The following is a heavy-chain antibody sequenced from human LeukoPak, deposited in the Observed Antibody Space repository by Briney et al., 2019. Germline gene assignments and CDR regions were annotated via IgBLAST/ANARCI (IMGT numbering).Heavy chain of an antibody. J-gene: IGHJ4*02. CDR1: GYTFTGYY. D-gene: IGHD3-10*01. CDR2: INPNSGGT. Sequence: ASVKVSCKASGYTFTGYYMHWVRRAPGQGLEWMGWINPNSGGTNYAQKFQGRVTMTRDTSISTAYMELSRLRSDDTAVYYCARPKWIGELPDYWGQGTLVTVSS. CDR3: ARPKWIGELPDY. V-gene: IGHV1-2*02.